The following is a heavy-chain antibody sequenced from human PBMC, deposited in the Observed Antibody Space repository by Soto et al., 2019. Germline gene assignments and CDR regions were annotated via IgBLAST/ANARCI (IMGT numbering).Heavy chain of an antibody. CDR1: GYNFAGYW. V-gene: IGHV5-51*01. J-gene: IGHJ4*02. Sequence: GESLKISCKGSGYNFAGYWIAWVRQMPGKDLELMGIIYPSDSDTRYRPSFQGQVTISADKSISSAYLQWSSLRASETAMYYCERGGVSTRTFDYWGQGTPVTVSS. CDR3: ERGGVSTRTFDY. D-gene: IGHD3-3*01. CDR2: IYPSDSDT.